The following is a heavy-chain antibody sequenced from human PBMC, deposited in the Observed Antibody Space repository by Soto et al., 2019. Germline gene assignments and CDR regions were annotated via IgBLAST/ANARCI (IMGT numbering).Heavy chain of an antibody. D-gene: IGHD3-3*01. Sequence: ASVKVSCKGSVGTFSSYAISWVRQAPGQGLEWMGGIIPIFGTANYAQKFQGRVTITADESTSTAYMELSSLRSEDTAVYYCARGAWEGFIRFLEWSQGPLYAMDVWGQGTTVTVSS. CDR3: ARGAWEGFIRFLEWSQGPLYAMDV. J-gene: IGHJ6*02. CDR2: IIPIFGTA. V-gene: IGHV1-69*13. CDR1: VGTFSSYA.